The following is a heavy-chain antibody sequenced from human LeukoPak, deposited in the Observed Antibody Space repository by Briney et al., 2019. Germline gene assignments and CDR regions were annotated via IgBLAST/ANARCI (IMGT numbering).Heavy chain of an antibody. J-gene: IGHJ4*02. CDR1: GFTFSRYT. CDR3: ATEDGHGSGSWTSLDY. D-gene: IGHD3-22*01. Sequence: GGSLRLSCAASGFTFSRYTMHWVRQAPDKGLEWVALVSYVGNNIYYAASVKGRFTISRDDSKNIVYLRVSSLRPDDTAVYYCATEDGHGSGSWTSLDYWGQGTLVTVSS. V-gene: IGHV3-30*04. CDR2: VSYVGNNI.